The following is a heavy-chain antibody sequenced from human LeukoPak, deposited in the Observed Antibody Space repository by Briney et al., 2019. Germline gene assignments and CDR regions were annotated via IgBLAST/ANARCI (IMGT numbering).Heavy chain of an antibody. CDR1: GGSISSYY. Sequence: SETLSLTCTVSGGSISSYYWSWIRQPPGKGLEWIGYIYYSGSTNYNPSLKSRVTISVDTSKNQFSLKLSSVTAADTAVYYCARHGNYDSSGYFHDAFGIWGQGTMVTVSS. CDR2: IYYSGST. J-gene: IGHJ3*02. D-gene: IGHD3-22*01. CDR3: ARHGNYDSSGYFHDAFGI. V-gene: IGHV4-59*08.